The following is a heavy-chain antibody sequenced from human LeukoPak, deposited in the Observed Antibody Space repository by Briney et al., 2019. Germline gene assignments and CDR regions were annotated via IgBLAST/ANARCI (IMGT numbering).Heavy chain of an antibody. D-gene: IGHD6-13*01. Sequence: AVSLRLSCAASGFTFRSYWMSWVRQAPGKGLEWVANTKQDGSEKYYVDSVKGRFTISRDNAKNSLYLQMNSLRAEDTAVYYCASFIRQQLVHTDFDYWGQGTLVTV. CDR2: TKQDGSEK. CDR3: ASFIRQQLVHTDFDY. CDR1: GFTFRSYW. J-gene: IGHJ4*02. V-gene: IGHV3-7*02.